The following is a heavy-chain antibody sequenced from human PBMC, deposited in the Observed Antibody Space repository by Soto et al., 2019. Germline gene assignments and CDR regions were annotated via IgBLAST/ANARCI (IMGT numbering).Heavy chain of an antibody. CDR3: ARDEGARGIMVVTAVFDY. CDR1: GFTFSSYG. V-gene: IGHV3-33*01. D-gene: IGHD2-21*02. Sequence: QVQLVESGGGVVQPGRSLRLSCAASGFTFSSYGMHWVRQAPGKGLEWVAVIWYDGSNKYYADSVKGRFTISRDNSKNALYLQMNSLRAEDTAVYYCARDEGARGIMVVTAVFDYWGQGTLVTVSS. J-gene: IGHJ4*02. CDR2: IWYDGSNK.